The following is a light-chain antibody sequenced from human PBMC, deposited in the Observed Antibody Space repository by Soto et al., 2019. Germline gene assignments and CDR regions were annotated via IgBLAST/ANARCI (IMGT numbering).Light chain of an antibody. Sequence: QSALTQPASVSGSPGQSITISCTRASSDIGSNNYVSWFQQRPGKAPTLIIYEVSNRPSGVSNHFSGSKSGNTASLTISGLLPEAEAEYYCISYTTTTLLFGGGTKLTVL. CDR2: EVS. V-gene: IGLV2-14*01. CDR1: SSDIGSNNY. J-gene: IGLJ3*02. CDR3: ISYTTTTLL.